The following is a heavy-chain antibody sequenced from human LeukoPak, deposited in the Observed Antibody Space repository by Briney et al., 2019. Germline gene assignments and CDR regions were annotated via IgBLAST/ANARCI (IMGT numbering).Heavy chain of an antibody. CDR3: AKVGIEMATINYYFDY. V-gene: IGHV3-11*04. J-gene: IGHJ4*02. CDR1: GFTFSDYY. CDR2: ISSSGSTI. D-gene: IGHD5-24*01. Sequence: GGSLRLSCAASGFTFSDYYMSWIRQAPGKGLEWVSYISSSGSTIYYADSVKGRFTISRDNAKNSLYLQMNSLRAEDTAVYYCAKVGIEMATINYYFDYWGQGTLVTVSS.